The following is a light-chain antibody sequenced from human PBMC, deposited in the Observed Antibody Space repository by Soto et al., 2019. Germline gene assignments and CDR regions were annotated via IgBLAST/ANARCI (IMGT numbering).Light chain of an antibody. J-gene: IGKJ1*01. V-gene: IGKV1-5*03. Sequence: DIQMTQSPSPLSASVGDRVTITCRASQSISSWLAWYQQKPGQAPKLLIYKASTLQSGVPSRFSGSGSGTEFTTTISRQHPDDAANYYCQQYNDNWTFGQGTKVEIK. CDR1: QSISSW. CDR2: KAS. CDR3: QQYNDNWT.